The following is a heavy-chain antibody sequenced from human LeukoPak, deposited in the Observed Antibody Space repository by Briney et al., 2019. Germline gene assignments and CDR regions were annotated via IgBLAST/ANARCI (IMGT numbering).Heavy chain of an antibody. CDR2: INPNSGGT. J-gene: IGHJ5*02. D-gene: IGHD6-13*01. CDR1: GYTFTSYY. V-gene: IGHV1-2*02. Sequence: ASVKVSCKASGYTFTSYYMHWVRQAPGQGLEWMGWINPNSGGTNYAQKFQGRVTMTRDTSISTAYMELSRLRSDDTAVYYCARDLSVRYSSSWYRNWFDPWGQGTLVTVSS. CDR3: ARDLSVRYSSSWYRNWFDP.